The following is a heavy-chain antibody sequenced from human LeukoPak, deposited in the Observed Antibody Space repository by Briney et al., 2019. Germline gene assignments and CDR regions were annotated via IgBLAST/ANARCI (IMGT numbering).Heavy chain of an antibody. J-gene: IGHJ3*02. Sequence: SQTLSLTCAVYGGSFSGYYWSWIRQPPGKGLEWIGEINHSGSINYNPSLKSRVTISVDTSKNQFSLKLSSVTAADTAVYYCARPYYYDSSGEDAFDIWGQGTMVTVSS. CDR2: INHSGSI. D-gene: IGHD3-22*01. V-gene: IGHV4-34*01. CDR3: ARPYYYDSSGEDAFDI. CDR1: GGSFSGYY.